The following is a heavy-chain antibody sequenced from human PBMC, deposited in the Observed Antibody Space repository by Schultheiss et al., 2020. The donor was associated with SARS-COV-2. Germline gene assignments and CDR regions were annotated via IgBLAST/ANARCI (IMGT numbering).Heavy chain of an antibody. CDR3: ARDFIYYGGNLDY. J-gene: IGHJ4*02. CDR1: GFTFSSYG. CDR2: IWYDGSNK. V-gene: IGHV3-33*01. D-gene: IGHD4-23*01. Sequence: GGSLRLSCAASGFTFSSYGMHWVRQAPGKGLEWVAVIWYDGSNKYYADSVKGRFTISRDNSKNTLYLQMNSLRAEDTAVYYCARDFIYYGGNLDYWGQGTLVTVSS.